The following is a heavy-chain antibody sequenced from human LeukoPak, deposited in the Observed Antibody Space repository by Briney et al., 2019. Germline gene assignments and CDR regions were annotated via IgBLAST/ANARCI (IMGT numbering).Heavy chain of an antibody. J-gene: IGHJ4*02. Sequence: ASVKVSCKASGYTFTGYYMHWVRQAPGQGLEWMGRINPNSGSTNYAQKFQGRVTMTRDTSISTAYMELSRLRSDDTAVYYCARTWDDYDFWSGYYWYWGQGTLVTVSS. V-gene: IGHV1-2*06. CDR1: GYTFTGYY. CDR2: INPNSGST. CDR3: ARTWDDYDFWSGYYWY. D-gene: IGHD3-3*01.